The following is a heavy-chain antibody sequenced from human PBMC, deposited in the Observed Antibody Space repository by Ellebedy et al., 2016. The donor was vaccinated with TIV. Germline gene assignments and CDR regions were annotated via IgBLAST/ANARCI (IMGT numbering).Heavy chain of an antibody. Sequence: GESLKISCAASGCTFSSYSMNWVRQAPGKGLEWVSSISSSSSYIYYADSVKGRFTISRDNAKNSLYLQMNSLRAEDTAVYYCARQSQKMATIPGDLGYWGQGTLVTVSS. D-gene: IGHD5-24*01. CDR2: ISSSSSYI. CDR1: GCTFSSYS. CDR3: ARQSQKMATIPGDLGY. V-gene: IGHV3-21*01. J-gene: IGHJ4*02.